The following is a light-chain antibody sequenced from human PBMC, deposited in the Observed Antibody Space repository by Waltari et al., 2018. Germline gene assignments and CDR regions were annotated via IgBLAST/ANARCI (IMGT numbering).Light chain of an antibody. CDR2: AAS. V-gene: IGKV1D-12*01. CDR3: QQAYYFPFT. CDR1: QGISIW. J-gene: IGKJ4*01. Sequence: DIQMTQSPSSVSASVGDTVTITCRASQGISIWLAWYQQKAGRTPKFLIYAASSLESGVPSRFSGSGSGTDFTLTITSLQPEDFATYYCQQAYYFPFTFGGGTKLEI.